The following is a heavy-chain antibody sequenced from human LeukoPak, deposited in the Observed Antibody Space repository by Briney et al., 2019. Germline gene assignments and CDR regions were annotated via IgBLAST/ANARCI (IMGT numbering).Heavy chain of an antibody. D-gene: IGHD6-19*01. V-gene: IGHV3-23*01. Sequence: PGGSLGLSCAGSGFTFYNYGMNWVRQAPGKGLEWVSGISGSGGGTYYADSVKGRFTTSRDNSKNTLYLQMNSLRAEDTAVYYCAKAEVGVAGPNYWGQGTLVTVSS. CDR2: ISGSGGGT. CDR3: AKAEVGVAGPNY. J-gene: IGHJ4*02. CDR1: GFTFYNYG.